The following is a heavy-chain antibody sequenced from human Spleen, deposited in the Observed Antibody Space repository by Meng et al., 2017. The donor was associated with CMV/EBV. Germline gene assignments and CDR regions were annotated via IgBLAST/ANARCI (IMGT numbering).Heavy chain of an antibody. CDR1: GDPVRSGDYY. J-gene: IGHJ4*02. V-gene: IGHV4-39*01. CDR2: IYYSGTT. Sequence: SETLSLTCTVSGDPVRSGDYYWTWIRQPPGKGLEWIGYIYYSGTTYYNPSLKSRVTISVDTSKNQFSLKLSSVTAADTAVYYCARLSGDSSGYYLYYFDYWGQGTLVTVSS. CDR3: ARLSGDSSGYYLYYFDY. D-gene: IGHD3-22*01.